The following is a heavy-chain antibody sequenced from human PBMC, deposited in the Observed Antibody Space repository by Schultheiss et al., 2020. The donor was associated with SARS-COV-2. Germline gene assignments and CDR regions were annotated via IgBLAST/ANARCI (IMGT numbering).Heavy chain of an antibody. J-gene: IGHJ4*02. CDR3: ARGFYYDTSAFDY. Sequence: SETLSLTCTVSGGSINSGSQYWSWIRQPAGKGLEWIGRIYSSGTTNYNPSLDSRVTMSVDTSKNQFSLKLSSVTAADTAVYYCARGFYYDTSAFDYWGQGTLVTVSS. CDR1: GGSINSGSQY. V-gene: IGHV4-61*02. CDR2: IYSSGTT. D-gene: IGHD3-22*01.